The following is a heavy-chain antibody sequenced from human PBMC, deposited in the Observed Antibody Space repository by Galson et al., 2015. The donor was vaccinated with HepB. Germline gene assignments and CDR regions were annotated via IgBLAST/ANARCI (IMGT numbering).Heavy chain of an antibody. Sequence: SLRLSCAASEFTFSTYWMSWVRQAPGKGLESVANINLDGSQTFYVDSVKGRFTISRDNAKASLFLQMNSLRAEDTAVYYCARDGDGAVEYDHWGQGTLVTVSS. CDR1: EFTFSTYW. CDR3: ARDGDGAVEYDH. D-gene: IGHD6-19*01. J-gene: IGHJ4*02. V-gene: IGHV3-7*01. CDR2: INLDGSQT.